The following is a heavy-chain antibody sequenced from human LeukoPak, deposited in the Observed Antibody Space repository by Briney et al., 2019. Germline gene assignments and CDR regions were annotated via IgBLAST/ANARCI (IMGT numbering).Heavy chain of an antibody. CDR1: GFTFSSYG. Sequence: GGSLRLSCAASGFTFSSYGMSWVRQAPGKGLEWVSAISGSGGSTYYADSVKGRLTTSRDNSKNTLYLQMNSLRAEDTAVYYCAKDGDYELLWFGESPLFDYWGQGTLVTVSS. V-gene: IGHV3-23*01. J-gene: IGHJ4*02. CDR3: AKDGDYELLWFGESPLFDY. CDR2: ISGSGGST. D-gene: IGHD3-10*01.